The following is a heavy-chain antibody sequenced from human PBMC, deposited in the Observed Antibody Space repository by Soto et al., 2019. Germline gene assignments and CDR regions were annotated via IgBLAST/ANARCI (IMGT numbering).Heavy chain of an antibody. CDR1: GFTFTSSA. D-gene: IGHD2-8*01. V-gene: IGHV1-58*01. Sequence: GASVKVSCKASGFTFTSSAFQWVRQARGQRLEWIGWIAVGSGYTNYAQRFQDRVTLTRGMSTATTYMELCRLTSEDTAIYYCAADATAWQQMVPSDYWGQGTLVTVSS. CDR3: AADATAWQQMVPSDY. J-gene: IGHJ4*02. CDR2: IAVGSGYT.